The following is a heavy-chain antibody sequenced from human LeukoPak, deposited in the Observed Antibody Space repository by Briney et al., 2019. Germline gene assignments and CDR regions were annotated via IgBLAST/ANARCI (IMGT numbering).Heavy chain of an antibody. CDR1: GGSTRNYC. D-gene: IGHD3-10*01. Sequence: SETPSLTCTVSGGSTRNYCWSWVRRPPGKGLQWIGYIHYRGNTDYSPSLKSRVTISSDTSRISLKVTSVTAADTAVYYCARHLSNYGSGTYTAFDIWGQGAMVTVSS. CDR2: IHYRGNT. CDR3: ARHLSNYGSGTYTAFDI. J-gene: IGHJ3*02. V-gene: IGHV4-59*08.